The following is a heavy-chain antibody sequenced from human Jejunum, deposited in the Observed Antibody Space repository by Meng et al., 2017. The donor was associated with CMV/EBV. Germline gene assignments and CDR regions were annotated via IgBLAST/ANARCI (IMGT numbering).Heavy chain of an antibody. CDR3: ARASYELLYDGFDY. D-gene: IGHD2-2*02. CDR2: INSDGSSS. CDR1: GFPFSGYW. J-gene: IGHJ4*02. Sequence: ASGFPFSGYWMPWVRQAPGKGLVWVSRINSDGSSSTYADSVKGRFSISRDNADNTLYLQMNSLRVEDTAVYYCARASYELLYDGFDYWGQGTLVTVSS. V-gene: IGHV3-74*01.